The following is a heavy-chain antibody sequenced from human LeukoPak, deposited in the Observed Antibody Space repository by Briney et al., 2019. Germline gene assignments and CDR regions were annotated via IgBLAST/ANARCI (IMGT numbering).Heavy chain of an antibody. V-gene: IGHV4-4*07. D-gene: IGHD3-3*01. CDR2: IYTSGST. CDR1: GGSIRGYY. J-gene: IGHJ3*02. Sequence: SETLSLTCTVSGGSIRGYYWSWLRQPAGKGLEWIGRIYTSGSTNYNPSLKSRVTMSVDTSKNQFSLKLSSVTAADTAVYYCASQRITIFGVVIRAFDIWGQGTMVTVSS. CDR3: ASQRITIFGVVIRAFDI.